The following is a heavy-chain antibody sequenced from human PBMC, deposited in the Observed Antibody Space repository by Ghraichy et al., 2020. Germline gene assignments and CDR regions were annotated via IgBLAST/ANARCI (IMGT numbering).Heavy chain of an antibody. CDR3: AKGVVVAQQYNWYFDL. CDR2: ISGSGGST. Sequence: GESLNISCAASGFTFSSYAMSWVRQAPGKGLEWVSAISGSGGSTYYADSVKGRFTISRDNSKNTLYLQMNSLRAEDTAVYYCAKGVVVAQQYNWYFDLWGRGTLVTVSS. V-gene: IGHV3-23*01. J-gene: IGHJ2*01. D-gene: IGHD3-22*01. CDR1: GFTFSSYA.